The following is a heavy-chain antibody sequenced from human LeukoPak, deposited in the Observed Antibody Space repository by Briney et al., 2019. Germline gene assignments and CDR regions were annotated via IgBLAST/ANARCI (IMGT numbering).Heavy chain of an antibody. Sequence: SGTLSLTCTVSGGSISSGSYYWSWIRQPAGKGLEWIGRIYTSGRTNYNPSLKSRVTISVDTSKNQFSLKLSSVTAADTAVYYCARHYYDSSGRGYWFDPWGQGTLVTVSS. CDR1: GGSISSGSYY. J-gene: IGHJ5*02. CDR2: IYTSGRT. D-gene: IGHD3-22*01. CDR3: ARHYYDSSGRGYWFDP. V-gene: IGHV4-61*02.